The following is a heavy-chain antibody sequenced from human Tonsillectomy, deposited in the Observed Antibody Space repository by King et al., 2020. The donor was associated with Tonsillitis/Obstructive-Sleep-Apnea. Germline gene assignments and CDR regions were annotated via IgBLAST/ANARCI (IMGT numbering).Heavy chain of an antibody. J-gene: IGHJ6*03. CDR1: GFTFSSYS. D-gene: IGHD3-3*01. V-gene: IGHV3-21*01. CDR3: ARDGAGLEYYYYYYMDV. CDR2: IRSSSSYI. Sequence: VQLVESGGGLVKPGGSLRLSCAASGFTFSSYSMNWVRQAPGKGLEWVSSIRSSSSYIYYADSVKGRFTISRDNAKNSLYLQMNSLRAEDTAVYFCARDGAGLEYYYYYYMDVWGKGTTVTVSS.